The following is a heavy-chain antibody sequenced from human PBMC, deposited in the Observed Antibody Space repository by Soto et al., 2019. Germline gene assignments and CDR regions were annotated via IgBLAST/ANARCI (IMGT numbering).Heavy chain of an antibody. CDR1: GFTFSSYS. J-gene: IGHJ5*02. CDR2: ISSSSTI. V-gene: IGHV3-48*02. CDR3: ARESRFLEWLSLNWFDP. Sequence: GGSLRLSCAASGFTFSSYSMNWVRQAPGKEQEWVSYISSSSTIYYADSVKGRFTISRDSAKNSLYLQMNSLRDEDTAVYYCARESRFLEWLSLNWFDPWGQGTLVTVSS. D-gene: IGHD3-3*01.